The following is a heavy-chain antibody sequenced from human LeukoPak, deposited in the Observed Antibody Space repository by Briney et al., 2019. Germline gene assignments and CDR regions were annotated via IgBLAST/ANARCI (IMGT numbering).Heavy chain of an antibody. CDR2: ISTSGSTK. Sequence: GGSLRLSCAASGLTFSSYEVNWVRQAPGKGLEWVSYISTSGSTKYYADSVKGRFTISRDNAKNSVYLQMNSLRAEDTAVYYCAKGTAMVWGQGTMVTVSS. V-gene: IGHV3-48*03. CDR1: GLTFSSYE. J-gene: IGHJ3*01. CDR3: AKGTAMV. D-gene: IGHD5-18*01.